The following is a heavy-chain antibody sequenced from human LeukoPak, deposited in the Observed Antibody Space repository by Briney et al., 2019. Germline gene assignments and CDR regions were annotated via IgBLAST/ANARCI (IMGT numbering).Heavy chain of an antibody. CDR1: GFTFDDYA. Sequence: GGSLRLSCAVSGFTFDDYAMHWVRQESGKGLEWVSGISWNSGTIVYADSVKGRFTTSRDNAKNSLFLQMNSLRPEDTALYYCAKAKCYDILTGPTNHWHFDLWGRGTLVAVSS. CDR2: ISWNSGTI. J-gene: IGHJ2*01. V-gene: IGHV3-9*01. CDR3: AKAKCYDILTGPTNHWHFDL. D-gene: IGHD3-9*01.